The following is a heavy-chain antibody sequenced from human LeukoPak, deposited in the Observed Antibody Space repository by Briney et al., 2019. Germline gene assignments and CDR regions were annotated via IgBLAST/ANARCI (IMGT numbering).Heavy chain of an antibody. CDR1: GYTFTSYG. CDR3: ASTSMEVGATQFDY. D-gene: IGHD1-26*01. J-gene: IGHJ4*02. V-gene: IGHV1-18*01. CDR2: MNPNSGNT. Sequence: ASVKVSCKASGYTFTSYGISWVRQAPGQGLEWMGWMNPNSGNTGYAQKFQGRVTMTTDTSTNTAYMELRSLRSDDTAVYFCASTSMEVGATQFDYWGQGTPVTVSS.